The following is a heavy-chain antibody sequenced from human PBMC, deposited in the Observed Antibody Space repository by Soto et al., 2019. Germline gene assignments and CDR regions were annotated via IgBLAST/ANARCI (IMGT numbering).Heavy chain of an antibody. V-gene: IGHV1-69*12. Sequence: QVQLVQSGAEVKKPGSSVKVSCKASEGTFSSYAISWVRQAPGQGLEWMGGIIPIFGTANYAQKFQGRVTITADESTSTAYMELSSLRSEDTAVYYCARDLCGGDCSYYYYYGMDVWGQGTTVTVSS. J-gene: IGHJ6*02. CDR2: IIPIFGTA. CDR3: ARDLCGGDCSYYYYYGMDV. D-gene: IGHD2-21*02. CDR1: EGTFSSYA.